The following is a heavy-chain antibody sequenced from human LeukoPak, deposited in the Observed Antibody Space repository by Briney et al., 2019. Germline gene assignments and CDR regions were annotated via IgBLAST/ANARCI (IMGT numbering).Heavy chain of an antibody. J-gene: IGHJ4*02. Sequence: SETLSLTCTVSGGSISSGSYYWRWIRQPAGKGLEWILRIYTSGSTNYNPSLKSLVTISVDTSKNQFSLKLSSVTAADTAVYYCARGGGAAAGQKFDYWGQGTLVTVSS. CDR3: ARGGGAAAGQKFDY. CDR1: GGSISSGSYY. D-gene: IGHD6-13*01. CDR2: IYTSGST. V-gene: IGHV4-61*02.